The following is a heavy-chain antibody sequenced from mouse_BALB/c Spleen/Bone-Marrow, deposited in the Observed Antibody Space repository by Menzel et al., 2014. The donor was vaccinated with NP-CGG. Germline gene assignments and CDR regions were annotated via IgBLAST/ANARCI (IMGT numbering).Heavy chain of an antibody. D-gene: IGHD1-1*01. CDR1: GFNIKDTY. Sequence: VQLQQSGAELVKPGASVKLSCTASGFNIKDTYMHWVKQRPEQGLEWIGRIDPANGNTKYDPNFQGKATITANTSSNTPYLHLIILTSEDTSVYYFAIYYYASILFAYLGQWTLVTVSA. CDR3: AIYYYASILFAY. CDR2: IDPANGNT. V-gene: IGHV14-3*02. J-gene: IGHJ3*01.